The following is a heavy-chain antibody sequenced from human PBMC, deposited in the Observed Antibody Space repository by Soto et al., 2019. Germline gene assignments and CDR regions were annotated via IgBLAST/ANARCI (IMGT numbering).Heavy chain of an antibody. V-gene: IGHV1-3*01. D-gene: IGHD3-10*01. CDR2: INAGNGNT. Sequence: ASVKVSCQASGYTFTSYAMHWVRQAPGQRLEWMGWINAGNGNTKYSQKFQGRVTITRDTSASTAYMELSSLRSEDTAVYYCARDQATYGSGKYMDVWGKGTTVTVSS. CDR1: GYTFTSYA. CDR3: ARDQATYGSGKYMDV. J-gene: IGHJ6*03.